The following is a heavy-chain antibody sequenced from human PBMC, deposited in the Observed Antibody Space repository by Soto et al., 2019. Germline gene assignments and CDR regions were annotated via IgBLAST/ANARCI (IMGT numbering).Heavy chain of an antibody. V-gene: IGHV5-10-1*01. CDR1: GYSFPNYW. CDR2: IYPSDSYT. J-gene: IGHJ6*02. CDR3: ARHVYYYGMDV. Sequence: PGESLKISCKGSGYSFPNYWIAWVRQMPGKGLEWMGRIYPSDSYTNYSPSFQGHVTISADKSISTAYLQWSSLKASDTAMYYCARHVYYYGMDVWGQGTTVTVSS.